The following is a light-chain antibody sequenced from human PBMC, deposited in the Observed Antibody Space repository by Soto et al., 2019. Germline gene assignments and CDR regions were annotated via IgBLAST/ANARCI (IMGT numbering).Light chain of an antibody. CDR1: ISDIGLYKF. Sequence: QSALTQPASVSGSPGQSITISCTGTISDIGLYKFVSWYQHHPGKAPRLIIFDVSSRASGIPNRFSGSKSGNTASLTISGLLDEDEEAYYCTSSSAGNFVVVFGTGTKLTVL. V-gene: IGLV2-14*03. CDR2: DVS. J-gene: IGLJ1*01. CDR3: TSSSAGNFVVV.